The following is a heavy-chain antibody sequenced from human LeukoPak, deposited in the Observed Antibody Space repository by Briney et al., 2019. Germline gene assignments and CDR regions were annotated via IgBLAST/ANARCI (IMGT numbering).Heavy chain of an antibody. CDR2: IYPGNSDA. CDR1: GYSFTSYW. V-gene: IGHV5-51*01. D-gene: IGHD2/OR15-2a*01. CDR3: ARQTFFMAGNY. Sequence: GESLKISCKASGYSFTSYWIGWVRQMPGKGLEWMGIIYPGNSDARYSPSFQGQVTISADESISTAYLQWSSLKASDTDIYYCARQTFFMAGNYWGQGTLVTVSS. J-gene: IGHJ4*01.